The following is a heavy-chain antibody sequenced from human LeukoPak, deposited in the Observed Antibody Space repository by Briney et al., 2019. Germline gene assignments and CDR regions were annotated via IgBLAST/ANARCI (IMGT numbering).Heavy chain of an antibody. CDR3: ARRCSGGSCYGYYGMDV. CDR2: ISAYNGNT. J-gene: IGHJ6*02. V-gene: IGHV1-18*01. CDR1: GYTFTSYG. D-gene: IGHD2-15*01. Sequence: GASVNVSCKASGYTFTSYGISGGQQAPGQGLKWMGWISAYNGNTNYAQKLQGRVTMTTDTSTSTAYMELRSLRSDDTAVYYCARRCSGGSCYGYYGMDVWGQGTTVTVSS.